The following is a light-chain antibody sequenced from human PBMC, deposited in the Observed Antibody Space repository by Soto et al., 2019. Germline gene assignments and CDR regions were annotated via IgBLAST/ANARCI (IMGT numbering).Light chain of an antibody. CDR2: YTS. CDR1: QSVSSN. Sequence: EIVMTQSPATLSVSPGERATLSCRASQSVSSNLAWYQHKPGQAPRLLIYYTSNRATGIPARFSGSGSGTDFTLTISSLAPEDFAIYYCHQRQSWPRTFGQGTKVDIK. CDR3: HQRQSWPRT. J-gene: IGKJ1*01. V-gene: IGKV3-11*01.